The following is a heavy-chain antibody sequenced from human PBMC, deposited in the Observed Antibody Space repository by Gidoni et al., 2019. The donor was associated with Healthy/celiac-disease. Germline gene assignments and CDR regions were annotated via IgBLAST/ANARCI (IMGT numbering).Heavy chain of an antibody. V-gene: IGHV4-39*01. Sequence: QLQLQESGPGLVKPSETLSLTCTVSGGSISSSSYYWGWIRQPPGKGLEWIGSIYYSGSTYYNPSLKSRVTISVDTSKNQFSLKLSSVTAADTAVYYCARHQVVPARLFDPWGQGTLVTVSS. D-gene: IGHD2-2*01. J-gene: IGHJ5*02. CDR2: IYYSGST. CDR3: ARHQVVPARLFDP. CDR1: GGSISSSSYY.